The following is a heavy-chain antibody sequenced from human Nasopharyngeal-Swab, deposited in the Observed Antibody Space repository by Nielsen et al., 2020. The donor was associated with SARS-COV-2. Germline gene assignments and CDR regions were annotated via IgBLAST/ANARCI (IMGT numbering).Heavy chain of an antibody. V-gene: IGHV5-51*01. D-gene: IGHD4-17*01. J-gene: IGHJ5*02. Sequence: GGSLRLSCKGSGYSFTSYWIGWVRQMPGKGLEWMGIIYPGDSDTRYSPSFQGQVTISADKSISTAYLQWSSLKASDTAMYYCARQGHGDYVLSWFDPWGQGTLVTVSS. CDR2: IYPGDSDT. CDR3: ARQGHGDYVLSWFDP. CDR1: GYSFTSYW.